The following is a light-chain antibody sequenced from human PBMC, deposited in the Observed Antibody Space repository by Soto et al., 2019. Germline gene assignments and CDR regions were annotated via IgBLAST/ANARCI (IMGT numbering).Light chain of an antibody. Sequence: DIQMTQSPSTLSAAVGDRVTITCRASQSISIWLAWHQQKPGKAPKLLIYDASNLDNGVPSRFSGSGSGTEFTLTISSLQPDDFATYYCRQYNSYRTFGQGTKVDIK. CDR3: RQYNSYRT. CDR2: DAS. CDR1: QSISIW. J-gene: IGKJ1*01. V-gene: IGKV1-5*01.